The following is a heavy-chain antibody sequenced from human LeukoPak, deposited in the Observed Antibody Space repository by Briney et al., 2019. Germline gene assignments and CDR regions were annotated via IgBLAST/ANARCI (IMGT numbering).Heavy chain of an antibody. CDR1: GESISSHY. Sequence: PSETLSLTCNVSGESISSHYWSWTRQSPGKGLEWIGYITNSGTTKFNPSLKSRVTISVDTSKNQFSLKLTSVTPADTAVYYCARGRGRDGDNLTPWGQGTLVTVSS. D-gene: IGHD5-24*01. CDR2: ITNSGTT. CDR3: ARGRGRDGDNLTP. V-gene: IGHV4-59*11. J-gene: IGHJ4*02.